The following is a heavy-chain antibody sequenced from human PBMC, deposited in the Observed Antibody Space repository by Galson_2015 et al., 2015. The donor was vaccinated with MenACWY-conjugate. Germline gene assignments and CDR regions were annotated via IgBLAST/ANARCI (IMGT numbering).Heavy chain of an antibody. J-gene: IGHJ4*02. Sequence: SVKVSCKVSGYTLTELSMHWVRQAPGKGLEWMGGFDPEDGETIYAQKFQGRVTMTEDTSTDTAYMELSSLRSEDTAVYYCAIDPGVDIVATTSFDYWGQGTLVTVSS. V-gene: IGHV1-24*01. CDR2: FDPEDGET. D-gene: IGHD5-12*01. CDR1: GYTLTELS. CDR3: AIDPGVDIVATTSFDY.